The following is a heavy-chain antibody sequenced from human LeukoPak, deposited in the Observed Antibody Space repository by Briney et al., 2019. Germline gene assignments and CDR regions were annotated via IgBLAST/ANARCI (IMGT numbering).Heavy chain of an antibody. Sequence: PAVSLRLSCSGSRFTFNSYGMHWHRQAPGKELVWFSRISSDGSSTNYADSVKGRFTISRDNAKNTLYLQMNSLRAEDTAVYYCARAPGYSSGFGYWGQGTLVTVS. J-gene: IGHJ4*02. CDR2: ISSDGSST. CDR1: RFTFNSYG. CDR3: ARAPGYSSGFGY. V-gene: IGHV3-74*01. D-gene: IGHD6-19*01.